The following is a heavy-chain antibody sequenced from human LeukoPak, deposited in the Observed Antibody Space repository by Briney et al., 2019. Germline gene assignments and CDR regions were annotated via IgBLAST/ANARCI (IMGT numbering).Heavy chain of an antibody. CDR3: ARVNYGAGNYYYYYMDF. V-gene: IGHV4-59*01. CDR2: IYYSGST. J-gene: IGHJ6*03. D-gene: IGHD1-7*01. Sequence: SETLSLTCAVYGGSFSGYYWSWIREPPGKGLEWIGYIYYSGSTNYNPSLKSRVTISVDTSKNQFSLHLSSVTAADTAVYYCARVNYGAGNYYYYYMDFWGKGTTVTVSS. CDR1: GGSFSGYY.